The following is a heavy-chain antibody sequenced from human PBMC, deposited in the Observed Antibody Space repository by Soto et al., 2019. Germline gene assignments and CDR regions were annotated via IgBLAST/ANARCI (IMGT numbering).Heavy chain of an antibody. J-gene: IGHJ4*02. Sequence: EVQLVESGGRLVQPGGSLRLSCAASGFTFSSYWIHWVRQAPGKGLVWVSRINTDGSSTDYADSVKGRFTISRDNARNTLYLQMNSLSAEDTAVYYCAKREGDTYGFFHWAQGTLVTVSS. CDR1: GFTFSSYW. CDR3: AKREGDTYGFFH. CDR2: INTDGSST. V-gene: IGHV3-74*01. D-gene: IGHD5-18*01.